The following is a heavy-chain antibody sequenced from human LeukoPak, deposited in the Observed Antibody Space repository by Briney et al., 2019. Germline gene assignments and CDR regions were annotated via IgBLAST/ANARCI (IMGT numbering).Heavy chain of an antibody. Sequence: PGRSLRLSCAASGFTFSSYAMHWVRQAPGKGLEWVAIISYDGNNKYYVDSVKGRFTISRDNSKNTLYLQMNSLRAEDTAVYYCANGNSGSYYIPFDYWGQGTLVTVSS. D-gene: IGHD3-10*01. J-gene: IGHJ4*02. CDR2: ISYDGNNK. CDR1: GFTFSSYA. V-gene: IGHV3-30-3*01. CDR3: ANGNSGSYYIPFDY.